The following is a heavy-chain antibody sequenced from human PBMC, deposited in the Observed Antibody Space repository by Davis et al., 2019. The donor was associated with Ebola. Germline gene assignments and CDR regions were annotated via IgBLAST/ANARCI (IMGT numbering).Heavy chain of an antibody. Sequence: GESLKISCAASGFTFDDYAMHWVRQAPGKGLEWVAVIWYDGSNEYYGDSVKGRFTISRDNSKDTLYLQMNNLRAEDTGIYYCARDSFTNAEYFEHWGQGALVTVSS. CDR3: ARDSFTNAEYFEH. CDR2: IWYDGSNE. CDR1: GFTFDDYA. J-gene: IGHJ1*01. D-gene: IGHD3-3*01. V-gene: IGHV3-33*08.